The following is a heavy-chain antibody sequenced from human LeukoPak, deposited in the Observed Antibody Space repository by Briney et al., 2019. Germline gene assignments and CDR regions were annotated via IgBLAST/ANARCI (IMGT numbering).Heavy chain of an antibody. CDR3: ARDRTLDY. CDR1: GFTLSGYH. Sequence: PGGSLRLSCAASGFTLSGYHMYWVRQVPGKGLLWVSRLVPDGSDRDYADSAKGRFIISRDDSNNILYLQMNSLRVDDTALYYCARDRTLDYWGQGTLVTVSS. V-gene: IGHV3-74*01. CDR2: LVPDGSDR. J-gene: IGHJ4*02.